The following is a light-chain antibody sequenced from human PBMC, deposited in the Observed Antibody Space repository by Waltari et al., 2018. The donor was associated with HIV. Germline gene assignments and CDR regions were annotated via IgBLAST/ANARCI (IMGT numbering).Light chain of an antibody. CDR1: QSVSSY. J-gene: IGKJ4*01. CDR2: GAS. Sequence: EIVMTQSPATLSVSPGERATLSCRATQSVSSYLAWYQQKPGQAPRLLIYGASTRATDIPARFSGSGSGTEFTLTISSLQSEDFAVYFCHQYNYWPLTFGGGTKVEIK. CDR3: HQYNYWPLT. V-gene: IGKV3-15*01.